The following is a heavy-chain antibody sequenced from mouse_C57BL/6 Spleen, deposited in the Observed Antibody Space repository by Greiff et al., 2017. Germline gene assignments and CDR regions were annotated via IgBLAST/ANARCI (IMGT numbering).Heavy chain of an antibody. D-gene: IGHD2-4*01. CDR3: AAAVYYDYDGGLYAMDY. V-gene: IGHV1-69*01. CDR1: GYTFTSYW. CDR2: IDPSDSYT. Sequence: QVHVKQPGAELVMPGASVKLSCKASGYTFTSYWMHWVKQRPGQGLEWIGEIDPSDSYTNYNQKFKGKSTLTVDKSSSTAYMQLSSLTSEVSAVYYCAAAVYYDYDGGLYAMDYWGQGTSVTVSS. J-gene: IGHJ4*01.